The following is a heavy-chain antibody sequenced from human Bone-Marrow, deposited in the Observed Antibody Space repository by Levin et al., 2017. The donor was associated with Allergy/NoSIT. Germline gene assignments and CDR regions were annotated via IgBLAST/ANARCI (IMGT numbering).Heavy chain of an antibody. D-gene: IGHD2-15*01. CDR2: INPNTGGT. CDR3: AKERGGGTWYYDY. J-gene: IGHJ4*02. Sequence: ASVKVSCKASGYTFTGYYMHWVRQAPGQGLEWMGRINPNTGGTSYVQKFQGRVTMTRDTSINTAYMELSRLRADDTAFYYCAKERGGGTWYYDYWGQGTLVTVSS. CDR1: GYTFTGYY. V-gene: IGHV1-2*06.